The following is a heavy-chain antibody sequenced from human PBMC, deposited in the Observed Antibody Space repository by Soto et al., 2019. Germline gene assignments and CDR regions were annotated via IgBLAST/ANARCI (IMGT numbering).Heavy chain of an antibody. CDR2: ISAYNGNT. Sequence: ASVKVSCKASGYTCTSYGISWVRQAPGQGLEWMGWISAYNGNTNYAQKLQGRVTMTTDTSTSTAYMEPRSLRSDDTAVYYCATDLGYYDFWSGFGSDYGMDDWGQGSTVTVSX. J-gene: IGHJ6*02. V-gene: IGHV1-18*04. CDR3: ATDLGYYDFWSGFGSDYGMDD. CDR1: GYTCTSYG. D-gene: IGHD3-3*01.